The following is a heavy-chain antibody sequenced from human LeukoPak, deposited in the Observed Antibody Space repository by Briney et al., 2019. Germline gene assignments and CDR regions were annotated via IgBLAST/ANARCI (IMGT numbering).Heavy chain of an antibody. J-gene: IGHJ6*02. CDR2: ISGYNGNT. V-gene: IGHV1-18*01. Sequence: ASVKVSCKASGYTFNKYGVSWVRQAPVQGLEWMGWISGYNGNTDYAQKFQDRVTMTTDTSTSTDYLELRSLRSDDTAVYYCARSVHVKSYCNTISCSGEGMDVWGQGTTVIVSS. D-gene: IGHD2-2*01. CDR3: ARSVHVKSYCNTISCSGEGMDV. CDR1: GYTFNKYG.